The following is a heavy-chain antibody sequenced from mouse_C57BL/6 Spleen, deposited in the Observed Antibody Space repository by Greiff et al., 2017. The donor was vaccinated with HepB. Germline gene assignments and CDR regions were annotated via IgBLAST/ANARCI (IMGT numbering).Heavy chain of an antibody. D-gene: IGHD2-5*01. V-gene: IGHV1-55*01. CDR2: IYPGSGST. CDR3: AREDYSNHYFDD. J-gene: IGHJ2*01. Sequence: QVQLKESGAELVKPGASVKMSCKASGYTFTSYWITWVKQRPGQGLEWIGDIYPGSGSTNYNEKFKSKATLTVDTSSSTAYMQLSSLTSEDSAVYYCAREDYSNHYFDDWGQGTTLTVSS. CDR1: GYTFTSYW.